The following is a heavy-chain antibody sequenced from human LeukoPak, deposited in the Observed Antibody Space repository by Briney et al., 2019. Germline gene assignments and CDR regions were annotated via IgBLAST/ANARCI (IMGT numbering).Heavy chain of an antibody. CDR3: ASLDGGYADDY. Sequence: GGSLRLSCSASGFTFSSYSMNWVRQAPGEGLEWVSSISSSSSYIYYADSVKGRFTISRDNAKNSLYLQMNSLRAEDTAVYYCASLDGGYADDYWGQGTLVTVSS. D-gene: IGHD5-12*01. V-gene: IGHV3-21*01. CDR1: GFTFSSYS. J-gene: IGHJ4*02. CDR2: ISSSSSYI.